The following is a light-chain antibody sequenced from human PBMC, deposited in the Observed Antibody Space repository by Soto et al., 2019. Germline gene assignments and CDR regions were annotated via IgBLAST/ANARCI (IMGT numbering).Light chain of an antibody. J-gene: IGLJ1*01. Sequence: QSVLTQPPSVSGAPGQRVTISCTGSSSNIGAGYYVHWYQQLPGTAPKLLIYGNTNRPSGVPERFSGSKSGTSASLAITGLQAEDEADYYCQSYDRSLSGYVLGTGTKLTVL. V-gene: IGLV1-40*01. CDR2: GNT. CDR3: QSYDRSLSGYV. CDR1: SSNIGAGYY.